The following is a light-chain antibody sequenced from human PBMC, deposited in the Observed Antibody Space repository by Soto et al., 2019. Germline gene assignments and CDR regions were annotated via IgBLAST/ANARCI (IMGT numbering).Light chain of an antibody. CDR1: QDITNY. J-gene: IGKJ5*01. CDR3: QQYDDIPPT. CDR2: DAS. Sequence: DIQMTQSPSSLTASVGDSVTITCQASQDITNYLNWYQQKPGKAPKLLIYDASNLEPGVPSRFSGRGSGTDFTFSISSLQPEDIATYCCQQYDDIPPTFGQGTRLDIK. V-gene: IGKV1-33*01.